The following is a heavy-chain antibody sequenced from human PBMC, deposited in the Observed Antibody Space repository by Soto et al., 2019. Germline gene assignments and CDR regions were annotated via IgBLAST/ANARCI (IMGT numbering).Heavy chain of an antibody. D-gene: IGHD2-2*01. CDR2: IFYTGTT. CDR3: ARLIVVAPVANA. V-gene: IGHV4-39*02. CDR1: GGSISYNSYY. Sequence: PSETLSLTCSVSGGSISYNSYYWGWIRQPPGKGLEWVGGIFYTGTTYHSPSLKDRVTLSVDTSKNSFSLNLTSVTAADTAVYLCARLIVVAPVANAWDKGTMVTVSS. J-gene: IGHJ4*02.